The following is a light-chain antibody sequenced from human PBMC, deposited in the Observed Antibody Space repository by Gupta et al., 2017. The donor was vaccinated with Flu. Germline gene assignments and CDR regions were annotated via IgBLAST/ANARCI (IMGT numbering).Light chain of an antibody. V-gene: IGKV1-39*01. Sequence: DIQMTHSPSSLSASVGDRVTITCRASQSISNYLNWYQQKPGKAPKLLIYAASSWQSGVPSRFSGSGSGTDFTLTISRLQPEDFATYYCQQSDSTPWTFGQGTKVEIK. J-gene: IGKJ1*01. CDR1: QSISNY. CDR3: QQSDSTPWT. CDR2: AAS.